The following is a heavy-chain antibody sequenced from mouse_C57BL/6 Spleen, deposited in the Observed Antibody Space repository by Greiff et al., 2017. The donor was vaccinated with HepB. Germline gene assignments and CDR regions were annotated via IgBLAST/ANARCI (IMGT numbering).Heavy chain of an antibody. J-gene: IGHJ2*01. CDR2: INPYNGGT. D-gene: IGHD1-1*01. CDR1: GYTFTDYY. CDR3: ARWGTTVVGDY. Sequence: EVQLQQSGPVLVKPGASVKMSCKASGYTFTDYYMNWVKQSHGKSLEWIGVINPYNGGTSYNQKFKGKATLTVDKSSSTAYMELNSLTSEDSAVYYCARWGTTVVGDYWGQGTTLTVSS. V-gene: IGHV1-19*01.